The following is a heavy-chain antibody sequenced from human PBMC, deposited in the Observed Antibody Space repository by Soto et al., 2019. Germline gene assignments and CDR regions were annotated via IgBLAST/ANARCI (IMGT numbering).Heavy chain of an antibody. J-gene: IGHJ4*02. Sequence: ASVKVSCKASGYTFTSYGISWVRQAPGQGLEWMGWISAYNGNTNYAQKLQGRVTMTTDTSTSTAYMELRSLRSDDAAVYYWARNNEDYVWRSYRYFDYWGQGTLVTVYS. CDR3: ARNNEDYVWRSYRYFDY. CDR1: GYTFTSYG. V-gene: IGHV1-18*04. D-gene: IGHD3-16*02. CDR2: ISAYNGNT.